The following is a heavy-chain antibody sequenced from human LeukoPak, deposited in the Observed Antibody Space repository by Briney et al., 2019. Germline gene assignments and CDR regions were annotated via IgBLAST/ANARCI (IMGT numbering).Heavy chain of an antibody. V-gene: IGHV3-48*03. D-gene: IGHD3-22*01. CDR2: ISSSGSTT. J-gene: IGHJ6*03. Sequence: GGSLRLSCAASGFTFSSYEMNWVRQAPGKGLEWVSYISSSGSTTYYADSVKGRFTISRDNAKNSLYLQMNSLRAEDTAVYYCASPGAGYYYYYYYYYMDVWGKGTTVTVSS. CDR1: GFTFSSYE. CDR3: ASPGAGYYYYYYYYYMDV.